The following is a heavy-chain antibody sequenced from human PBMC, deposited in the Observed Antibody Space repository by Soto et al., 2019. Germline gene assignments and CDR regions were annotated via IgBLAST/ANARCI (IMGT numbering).Heavy chain of an antibody. CDR3: ARDPTLTTVTTFAFDI. J-gene: IGHJ3*02. D-gene: IGHD4-17*01. V-gene: IGHV3-7*01. CDR2: IKQDGSEK. Sequence: EVQLVESGGGLVQPGGSLRLSCAASGFTFSSYWMSWVRQAPGKGLEWVANIKQDGSEKYYVDSVKGLFTISRDNAKNSLYLQMNSLRAEDTAVYYCARDPTLTTVTTFAFDIWGQGTMVTVSS. CDR1: GFTFSSYW.